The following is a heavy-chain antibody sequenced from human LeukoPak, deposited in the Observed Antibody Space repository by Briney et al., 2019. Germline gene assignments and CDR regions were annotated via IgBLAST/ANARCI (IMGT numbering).Heavy chain of an antibody. Sequence: SETLSLTCTVSGGSISSYYWSWIRQPPGKGLEWIGYIYYSGSTNYNPSLKSRVTISVDTPKNQFSLKLSSVTAADTAVYYCARDTAAGDGHRIAVARWGQGTLVTVSS. D-gene: IGHD6-19*01. J-gene: IGHJ4*02. CDR2: IYYSGST. V-gene: IGHV4-59*12. CDR1: GGSISSYY. CDR3: ARDTAAGDGHRIAVAR.